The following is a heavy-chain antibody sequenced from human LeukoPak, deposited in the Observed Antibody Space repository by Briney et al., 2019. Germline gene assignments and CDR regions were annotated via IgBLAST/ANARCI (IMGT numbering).Heavy chain of an antibody. J-gene: IGHJ4*02. D-gene: IGHD1-20*01. CDR1: GDSISSSY. CDR3: ARLIPGTTGLRKNYFDY. CDR2: ISASGNT. V-gene: IGHV4-4*09. Sequence: PSETLSLTCTVSGDSISSSYWNWIRQTPGKGLEWIGYISASGNTNYNPSLKSRIIISVDMSKNQFSLKLSSVTAADTAVYHCARLIPGTTGLRKNYFDYWGQGTLVTVSS.